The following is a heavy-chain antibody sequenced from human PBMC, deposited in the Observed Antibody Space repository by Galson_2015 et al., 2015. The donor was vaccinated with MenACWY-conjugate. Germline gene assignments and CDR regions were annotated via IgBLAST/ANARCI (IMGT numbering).Heavy chain of an antibody. CDR3: TRESGRVFQY. CDR1: GDSASSFSVA. Sequence: CAIFGDSASSFSVAWYWIRQSPSSGLEWLGRTYYRTKGYSDYAVSVKSRIAINVNTTKSQFSLHLNSVTPEDAAVYYCTRESGRVFQYWGQGTLVAVSS. V-gene: IGHV6-1*01. CDR2: TYYRTKGYS. J-gene: IGHJ4*02.